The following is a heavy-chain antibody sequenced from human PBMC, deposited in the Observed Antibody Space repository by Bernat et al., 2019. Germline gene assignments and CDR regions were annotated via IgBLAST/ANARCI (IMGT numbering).Heavy chain of an antibody. V-gene: IGHV1-2*04. Sequence: QVQLVQSGAEVKKPGASVKVSCKASGYTFTGYYMHWVRQAPGQGLEWMGWINPNSGGTNYAQKFQGWVTMTRDTSISTAYMELSRLRSDDTAVYYCAREEKGYCSGGSCYWNNWLDPWGQGTLVTVSS. D-gene: IGHD2-15*01. CDR2: INPNSGGT. CDR3: AREEKGYCSGGSCYWNNWLDP. CDR1: GYTFTGYY. J-gene: IGHJ5*02.